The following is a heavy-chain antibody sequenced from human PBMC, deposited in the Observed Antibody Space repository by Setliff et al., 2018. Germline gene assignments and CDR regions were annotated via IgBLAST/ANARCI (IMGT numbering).Heavy chain of an antibody. J-gene: IGHJ4*02. Sequence: SETLSLTCNVSGVSIANTASYWSWIRQPAGKTLEWIGQVYVGGNTYYNPSFESRASISVDRSNNQFSLKLNSVTAADTAVYFCARAAARAEYSDTSAYLPFDFWGLGTLVTVSS. V-gene: IGHV4-61*09. CDR1: GVSIANTASY. D-gene: IGHD3-16*01. CDR2: VYVGGNT. CDR3: ARAAARAEYSDTSAYLPFDF.